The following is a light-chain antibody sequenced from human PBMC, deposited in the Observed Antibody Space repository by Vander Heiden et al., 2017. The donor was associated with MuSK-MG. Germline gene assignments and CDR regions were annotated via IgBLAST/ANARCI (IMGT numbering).Light chain of an antibody. CDR1: SSDVGSDNI. CDR2: EGT. Sequence: QSALTQPASVSGSPGQSITISCPGNSSDVGSDNIVSWDQHQPGKAPKLIIYEGTMRTSGVSNRFSGSKSGNTASLTISGRQAEEEADYHCCSYGGSNNLLFGGGTKVTVL. CDR3: CSYGGSNNLL. V-gene: IGLV2-23*01. J-gene: IGLJ2*01.